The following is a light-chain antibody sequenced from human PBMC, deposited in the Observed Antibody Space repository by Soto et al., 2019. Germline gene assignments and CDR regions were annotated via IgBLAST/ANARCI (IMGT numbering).Light chain of an antibody. CDR2: GIS. Sequence: EIVMTQSPATLSVSPGERATLSCRASQSVSSYLAWYQQKPDQAPRLLIYGISTRATDIPARFSGSGSGTEFTLTIASLQPDDFATYYCQQYETFSGTFGPGTKVDIK. V-gene: IGKV3-15*01. CDR3: QQYETFSGT. J-gene: IGKJ1*01. CDR1: QSVSSY.